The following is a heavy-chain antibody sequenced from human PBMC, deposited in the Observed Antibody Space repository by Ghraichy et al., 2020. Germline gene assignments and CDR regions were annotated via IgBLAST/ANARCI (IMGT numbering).Heavy chain of an antibody. D-gene: IGHD6-13*01. V-gene: IGHV3-7*03. CDR2: IKQDGSEK. CDR1: GFTFSSYW. CDR3: ASLTNGDYSSSWYGTNWYFDL. J-gene: IGHJ2*01. Sequence: GGSLRLSCAASGFTFSSYWMSWVRQAPGKGLEWVANIKQDGSEKYYVDSVKGRFTISRDNAKNSLYLQMNSLRAEDTAVYYCASLTNGDYSSSWYGTNWYFDLWGRGTLVTVSS.